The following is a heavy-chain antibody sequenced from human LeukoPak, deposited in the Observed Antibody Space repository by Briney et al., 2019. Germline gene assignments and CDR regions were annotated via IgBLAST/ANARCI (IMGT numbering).Heavy chain of an antibody. CDR2: IKQDGSEK. Sequence: GGSLRLSCAASGFTFSSYWMSWVHQAPGKGLEWVANIKQDGSEKYYVDSVKGRFTVSRDNAKNSLYLQMNSLRAEDTAVYYCARAGRFGVFLDYYGMDVWGKGTTVTVSS. V-gene: IGHV3-7*03. J-gene: IGHJ6*04. CDR1: GFTFSSYW. CDR3: ARAGRFGVFLDYYGMDV. D-gene: IGHD3-10*01.